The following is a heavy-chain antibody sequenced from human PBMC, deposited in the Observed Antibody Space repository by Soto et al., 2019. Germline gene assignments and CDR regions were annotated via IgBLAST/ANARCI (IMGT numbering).Heavy chain of an antibody. Sequence: SETLSLTCTASGGSIRSYCWTWIRQPPGKGLEWIGEISSYESTNYNPSLRSRVTMSRDTSRNQLSLQLTSMTAADTAVYYCARGIDSAKAGYWDQGALVTVSS. D-gene: IGHD5-18*01. J-gene: IGHJ4*01. CDR2: ISSYEST. CDR3: ARGIDSAKAGY. V-gene: IGHV4-59*12. CDR1: GGSIRSYC.